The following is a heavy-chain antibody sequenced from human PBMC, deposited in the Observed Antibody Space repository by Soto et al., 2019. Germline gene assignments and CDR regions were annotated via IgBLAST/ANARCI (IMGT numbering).Heavy chain of an antibody. Sequence: GGSLRLSCAASGFTVSSNYMSWVRQAPGKGLEWVSVIYSGGSTYYADSVKGRFTISRDNSKNTLYLQMNSLRAEDTAVYYCARDQFVRYSSSWYSGYWGQGTLVTVSS. V-gene: IGHV3-66*01. D-gene: IGHD6-13*01. CDR2: IYSGGST. CDR3: ARDQFVRYSSSWYSGY. CDR1: GFTVSSNY. J-gene: IGHJ4*02.